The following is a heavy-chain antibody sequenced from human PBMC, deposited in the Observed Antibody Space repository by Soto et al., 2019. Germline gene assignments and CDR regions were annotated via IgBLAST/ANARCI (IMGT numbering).Heavy chain of an antibody. D-gene: IGHD1-1*01. CDR3: ASERRWLQLSYYYYAMDV. CDR1: GFTVSSNY. V-gene: IGHV3-53*01. CDR2: IYTSGST. J-gene: IGHJ6*02. Sequence: SLRLSCAASGFTVSSNYMNWVRQAPGKGLEWVSVIYTSGSTYYADSVKGRFTISRDNSKNTVYLQMSSLRAEDTAVYYCASERRWLQLSYYYYAMDVWGQGTTVTVSS.